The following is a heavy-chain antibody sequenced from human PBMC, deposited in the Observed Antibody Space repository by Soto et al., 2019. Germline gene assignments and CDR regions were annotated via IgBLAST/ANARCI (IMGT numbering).Heavy chain of an antibody. Sequence: GASVKVSCKASGYTFTGYYMHWVRQAPGQGLEWMGWINPNSGGTNYAQKFQGWVAMTRDTSISTAYMELSRLRSDDTAAYYCARDAHSSSSGSGGWAASGYERNAFDIWRQGTMVTVSS. V-gene: IGHV1-2*04. CDR2: INPNSGGT. J-gene: IGHJ3*02. D-gene: IGHD6-6*01. CDR1: GYTFTGYY. CDR3: ARDAHSSSSGSGGWAASGYERNAFDI.